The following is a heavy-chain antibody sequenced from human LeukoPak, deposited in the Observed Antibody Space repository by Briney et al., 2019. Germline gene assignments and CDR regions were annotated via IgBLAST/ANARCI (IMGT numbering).Heavy chain of an antibody. D-gene: IGHD5-18*01. J-gene: IGHJ4*02. CDR1: GFTFSSYA. CDR2: ISSGSSTI. CDR3: ARGHSFGDY. Sequence: PGGSLRLSCAASGFTFSSYAMSWVRQAPGKGLEWVSYISSGSSTIYYADSVKGRFTISRDNAKNSLYLQMNSLRAEDTAVYYCARGHSFGDYWGQGTLVTVSS. V-gene: IGHV3-48*04.